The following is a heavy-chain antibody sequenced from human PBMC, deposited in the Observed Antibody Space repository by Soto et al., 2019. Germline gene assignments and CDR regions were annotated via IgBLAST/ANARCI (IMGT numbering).Heavy chain of an antibody. D-gene: IGHD3-10*01. CDR1: GFTFTSSA. CDR2: IVVGSGNT. Sequence: SVKFSCNASGFTFTSSAVQWVRQARGQRLEWIGWIVVGSGNTNYAQKFQERVTITRDMSTSTAHMELSSLRSEDTAVYYCAADGPYYYGSGSYLPSYHYYGMDVWGQGTTVT. V-gene: IGHV1-58*01. CDR3: AADGPYYYGSGSYLPSYHYYGMDV. J-gene: IGHJ6*02.